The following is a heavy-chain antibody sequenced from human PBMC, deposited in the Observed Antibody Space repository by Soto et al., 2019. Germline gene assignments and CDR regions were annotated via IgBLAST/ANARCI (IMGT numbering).Heavy chain of an antibody. D-gene: IGHD5-18*01. CDR3: VKERYAQLWLEDSVMDV. J-gene: IGHJ6*02. V-gene: IGHV3-30*18. Sequence: QVQLVESGGGVVQPGRSLRLSCAASGFTFSSYGIHWVSQAPGKGLEWVALISYDGTDKYYADSVKGRFTISRDNSKNTLYLQMSSLGLEDTAVDYFVKERYAQLWLEDSVMDVWGQGTTVTV. CDR1: GFTFSSYG. CDR2: ISYDGTDK.